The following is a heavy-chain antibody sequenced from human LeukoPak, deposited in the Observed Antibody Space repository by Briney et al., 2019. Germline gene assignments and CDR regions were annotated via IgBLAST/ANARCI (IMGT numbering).Heavy chain of an antibody. CDR2: LYSGGAT. V-gene: IGHV3-53*01. J-gene: IGHJ4*02. CDR3: TKLKGWYGEGFFDY. Sequence: GGSLRLSCAASGFTISSNYMSWVRQPAGKGLEWVSVLYSGGATFYADSVKGRFTISRDTSKNTLYLQMNDLRADDTAVYYCTKLKGWYGEGFFDYWGQGTLVTVSS. D-gene: IGHD6-19*01. CDR1: GFTISSNY.